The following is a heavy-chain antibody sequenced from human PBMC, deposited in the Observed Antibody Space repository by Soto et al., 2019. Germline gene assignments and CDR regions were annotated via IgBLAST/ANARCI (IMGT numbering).Heavy chain of an antibody. Sequence: QLQLQESGPGLAKPSETLSLTCTVSGGSISSSSYYWGWIRQPPGKGLEWIGSIYYSGSTYYNPSLKSRVTISVDTSKNQFSLKLSSVTAADTAVYYCARVLRYFDWSRIWFDPWGQGTLVTVSS. D-gene: IGHD3-9*01. CDR1: GGSISSSSYY. J-gene: IGHJ5*02. V-gene: IGHV4-39*01. CDR2: IYYSGST. CDR3: ARVLRYFDWSRIWFDP.